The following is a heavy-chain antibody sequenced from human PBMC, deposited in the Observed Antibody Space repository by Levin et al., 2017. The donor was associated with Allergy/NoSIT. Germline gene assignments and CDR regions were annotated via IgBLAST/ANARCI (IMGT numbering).Heavy chain of an antibody. CDR1: GFIFSDYG. CDR2: ISGTGFNT. J-gene: IGHJ5*02. CDR3: ARQRGEEWGAPES. D-gene: IGHD1-26*01. V-gene: IGHV3-23*01. Sequence: GGSLRLSCAASGFIFSDYGMTWVRQAPGKGLEWVSSISGTGFNTFFADSVEGRFTISRDNSKNTLYLEMDSLRAEDTAIYYCARQRGEEWGAPESWGRGTLVTVSA.